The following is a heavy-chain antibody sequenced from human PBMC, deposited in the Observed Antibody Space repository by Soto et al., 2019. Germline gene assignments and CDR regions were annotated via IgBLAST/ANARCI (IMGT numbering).Heavy chain of an antibody. V-gene: IGHV5-10-1*01. Sequence: VESLKISCNGSGYSFAGDWIAWVRQKPWKGLEWMGRIDPSDSQTYYSPSFRGHVTISATKSITTVFLQRSSLRASDTAMYYCARQIYDSDTGPNFQYYFDSWGQGTPVTVSS. D-gene: IGHD3-22*01. CDR3: ARQIYDSDTGPNFQYYFDS. CDR1: GYSFAGDW. J-gene: IGHJ4*02. CDR2: IDPSDSQT.